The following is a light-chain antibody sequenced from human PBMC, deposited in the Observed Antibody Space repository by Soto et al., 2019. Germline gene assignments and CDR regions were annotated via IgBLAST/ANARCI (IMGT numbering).Light chain of an antibody. J-gene: IGLJ2*01. CDR1: SSNIGAEYD. V-gene: IGLV1-40*01. CDR3: QSYDSSLSVVV. CDR2: ESS. Sequence: QSVLTQPSSVSGAPGQTVTISCTGSSSNIGAEYDVHWYQQLPGGAPKLLIYESSDRLSGVPDRFSVSKSGASASLAITGLQGEDEDNYYYQSYDSSLSVVVFGGGTKLTVL.